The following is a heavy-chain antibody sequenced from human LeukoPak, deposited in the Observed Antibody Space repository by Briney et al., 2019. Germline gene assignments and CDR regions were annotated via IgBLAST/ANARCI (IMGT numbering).Heavy chain of an antibody. CDR3: ARAPGSYSSSSYYYMDV. CDR2: TYYSGST. D-gene: IGHD6-6*01. V-gene: IGHV4-31*03. J-gene: IGHJ6*03. CDR1: GGSISSGGYY. Sequence: NPSETLSLTCTVSGGSISSGGYYWSWIRQHPGEGLEWIGYTYYSGSTYYNPSLKSRVTISVDTSKNQFSLKLSSVTAADTAVYYCARAPGSYSSSSYYYMDVWGKGTTVTVSS.